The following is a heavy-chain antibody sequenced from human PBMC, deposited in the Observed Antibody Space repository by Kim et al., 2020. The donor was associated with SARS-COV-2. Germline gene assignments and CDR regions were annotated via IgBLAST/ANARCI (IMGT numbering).Heavy chain of an antibody. CDR3: ARHETPYGSGSYYIYY. D-gene: IGHD3-10*01. CDR2: IYYSGST. V-gene: IGHV4-39*01. Sequence: SETLSLTCTVSGGSISSSSYYWGWIRQPPGKGLEWIGSIYYSGSTYYNPSLKSRVTISVDTSKNQFSLKLSSVTAADTAVYYCARHETPYGSGSYYIYYWGQGTLVTVSS. CDR1: GGSISSSSYY. J-gene: IGHJ4*02.